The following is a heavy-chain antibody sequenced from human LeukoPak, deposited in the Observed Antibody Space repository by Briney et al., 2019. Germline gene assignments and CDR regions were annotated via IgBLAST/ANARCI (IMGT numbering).Heavy chain of an antibody. CDR1: NASIGSHF. D-gene: IGHD2-15*01. CDR3: ATDMAADPDTFDV. Sequence: SETLSLTCTVSNASIGSHFWSWVRQPPGKGLEWLGYISASGTTHYNPSLESRVTISVDTSKNQFSLKLTSVTAADTAVFYCATDMAADPDTFDVWGLGTLVTVSS. V-gene: IGHV4-4*08. J-gene: IGHJ3*01. CDR2: ISASGTT.